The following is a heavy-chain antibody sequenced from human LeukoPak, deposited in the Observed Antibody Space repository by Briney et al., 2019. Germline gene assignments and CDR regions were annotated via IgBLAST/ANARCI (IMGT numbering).Heavy chain of an antibody. Sequence: SETLSLTCAVYGGSFSGYYWSWIRQPPGKGLEWIGEINHSGSTNYNPSLESRVTISVDTSKNQFSLKLSSVTAADTAVYYCARRRHYWYFDLWGRGTLVTVSS. CDR2: INHSGST. CDR3: ARRRHYWYFDL. V-gene: IGHV4-34*01. J-gene: IGHJ2*01. CDR1: GGSFSGYY.